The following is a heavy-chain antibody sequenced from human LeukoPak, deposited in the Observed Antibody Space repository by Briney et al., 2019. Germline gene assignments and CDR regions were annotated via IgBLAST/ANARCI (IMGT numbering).Heavy chain of an antibody. V-gene: IGHV1-2*02. CDR1: GYTFTGYY. J-gene: IGHJ6*03. CDR2: INPNSGGT. D-gene: IGHD1-1*01. Sequence: AASVKVSCKASGYTFTGYYMHWVRQAPGQGLEWMGWINPNSGGTNYAQKFQGRVTMTRDTSISTACMELSRLRSDDTAVYYCARDKQLDWAHYYYSYMDVWGKGTTVTVSS. CDR3: ARDKQLDWAHYYYSYMDV.